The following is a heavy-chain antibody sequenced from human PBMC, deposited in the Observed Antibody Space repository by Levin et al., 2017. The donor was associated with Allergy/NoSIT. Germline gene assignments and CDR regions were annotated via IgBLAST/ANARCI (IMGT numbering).Heavy chain of an antibody. Sequence: QSGGSLRLSCAASGFTFSSFSMNWVRQAPGEGLQFISYISTSSTTIYYADSVKGRFTISRDNAKNSLYLQMNSLRAEDTAVYYCARGDIDYWGQGTLVTVSS. CDR3: ARGDIDY. D-gene: IGHD5-24*01. CDR1: GFTFSSFS. V-gene: IGHV3-48*01. CDR2: ISTSSTTI. J-gene: IGHJ4*02.